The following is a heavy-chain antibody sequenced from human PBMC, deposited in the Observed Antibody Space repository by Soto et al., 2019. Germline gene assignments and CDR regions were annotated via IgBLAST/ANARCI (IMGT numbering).Heavy chain of an antibody. V-gene: IGHV1-8*01. D-gene: IGHD2-15*01. J-gene: IGHJ2*01. CDR1: GYTFTSYD. CDR2: MNPNSGNT. Sequence: QVQLVQSGAEVKKPGASVKVSCKASGYTFTSYDINWVRQATGQGLEWMGWMNPNSGNTGYAEKFQGRITMTRNTTISTAYMELSSLRSEDTAVYYCARGNGYCSGGSCYSNWYFDLWGRGTLVTVSS. CDR3: ARGNGYCSGGSCYSNWYFDL.